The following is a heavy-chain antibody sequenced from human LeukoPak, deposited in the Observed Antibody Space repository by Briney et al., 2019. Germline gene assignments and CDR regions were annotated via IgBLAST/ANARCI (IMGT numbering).Heavy chain of an antibody. D-gene: IGHD5-18*01. CDR3: ARDTTMITYWFDP. CDR2: INPNSGGT. V-gene: IGHV1-2*02. Sequence: ASVKVSCKASGGTFSSYAINWVRQAPGQGLEWMGWINPNSGGTNYAQKFQGRVTMTRDTSVSTAYMELNRLRSDDTGVYYCARDTTMITYWFDPWGQGTLVTVSS. CDR1: GGTFSSYA. J-gene: IGHJ5*02.